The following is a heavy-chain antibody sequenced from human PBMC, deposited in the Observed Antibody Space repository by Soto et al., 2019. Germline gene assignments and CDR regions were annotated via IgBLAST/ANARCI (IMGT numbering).Heavy chain of an antibody. CDR1: GGSISSSSYY. J-gene: IGHJ4*02. V-gene: IGHV4-39*01. CDR2: IYYSGST. D-gene: IGHD3-3*01. Sequence: SETLSLTCTVSGGSISSSSYYWGWIRQPPGKGLEWIGSIYYSGSTYYNPSLKSRVTISVDTSKNQFSLKLSSVTAADTAVYYCARHHLTYYDFWSGYYPLFDYWGQGTLVTVSS. CDR3: ARHHLTYYDFWSGYYPLFDY.